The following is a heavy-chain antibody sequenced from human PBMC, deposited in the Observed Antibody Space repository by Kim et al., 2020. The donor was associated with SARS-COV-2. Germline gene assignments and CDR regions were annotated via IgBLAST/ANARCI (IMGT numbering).Heavy chain of an antibody. Sequence: ASVKVSCKASGYTFARYALNWVRQAPGQGLEWMGWIDTNTGNPTYVQDFTGRFVFSLDTSVSTAYLQIGSLEAEDSAVYYCARGLLIGRFYYGMDVWGQGTTVTVSS. D-gene: IGHD3-22*01. J-gene: IGHJ6*02. V-gene: IGHV7-4-1*01. CDR3: ARGLLIGRFYYGMDV. CDR1: GYTFARYA. CDR2: IDTNTGNP.